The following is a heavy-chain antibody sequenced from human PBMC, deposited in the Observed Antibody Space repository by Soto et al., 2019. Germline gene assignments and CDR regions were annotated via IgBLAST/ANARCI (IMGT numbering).Heavy chain of an antibody. CDR2: ISAYNGNT. CDR3: AGDTFLGVVPPQNDYYYYYRDV. CDR1: GYTFTGYY. J-gene: IGHJ6*03. V-gene: IGHV1-18*04. Sequence: ASVKVSCKASGYTFTGYYMHWVRQAPGQGLEWMGWISAYNGNTNYAQKLQGRVTMTTDTSTSTAYMELRSLRSDDTAVYYCAGDTFLGVVPPQNDYYYYYRDVWGKGTTVTVPS. D-gene: IGHD3-3*01.